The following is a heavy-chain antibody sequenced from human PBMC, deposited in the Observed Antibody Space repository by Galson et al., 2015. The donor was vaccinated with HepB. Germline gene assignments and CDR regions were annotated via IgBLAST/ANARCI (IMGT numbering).Heavy chain of an antibody. CDR1: GFSLTTSGLS. CDR3: ARSPTNSPCRYFDL. J-gene: IGHJ2*01. Sequence: PALVKPTQTLTLTCTFSGFSLTTSGLSVGWIRQPPGKALEWLALIYWDDDKRFSPSLKSRLTITKDTSKNQVVLTMTNMDPVDTATYYCARSPTNSPCRYFDLWGRGTLVTVSS. V-gene: IGHV2-5*02. CDR2: IYWDDDK. D-gene: IGHD1-14*01.